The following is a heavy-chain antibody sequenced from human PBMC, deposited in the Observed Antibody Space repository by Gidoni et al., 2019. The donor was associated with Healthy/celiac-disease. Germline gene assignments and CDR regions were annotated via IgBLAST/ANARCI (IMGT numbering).Heavy chain of an antibody. CDR1: GGSFSGYY. CDR2: INHSGST. J-gene: IGHJ6*03. Sequence: QVQLQQWGAGLLKPSETLSLTCAVYGGSFSGYYWSWIRQPPGKGLEWIGEINHSGSTNYNPSLKSRVTISVDTSKNQFSLKLSSVTAADTAVYYCARASGSYYYYYYYMDVWGKGTTVTVSS. D-gene: IGHD1-26*01. V-gene: IGHV4-34*01. CDR3: ARASGSYYYYYYYMDV.